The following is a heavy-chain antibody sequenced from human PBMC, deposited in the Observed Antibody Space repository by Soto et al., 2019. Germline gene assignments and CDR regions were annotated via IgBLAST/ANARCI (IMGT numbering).Heavy chain of an antibody. Sequence: SETLSLTCTVSGGSISSYYWSWIRQPPGKGLEWIGYIYYSGSTNYNPSLKSRVTISVDTSKNQFSLKLSSVTAADTAVYYCARDYYDSSGPSAFDIWGQGTMVTVSS. J-gene: IGHJ3*02. V-gene: IGHV4-59*01. D-gene: IGHD3-22*01. CDR1: GGSISSYY. CDR2: IYYSGST. CDR3: ARDYYDSSGPSAFDI.